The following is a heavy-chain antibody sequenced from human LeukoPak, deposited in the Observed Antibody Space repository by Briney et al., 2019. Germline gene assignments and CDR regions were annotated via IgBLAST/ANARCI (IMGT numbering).Heavy chain of an antibody. D-gene: IGHD3-16*01. J-gene: IGHJ3*01. Sequence: GGSLRLSCAASGFTFSSYSMNWVRQAPGKGLEWFSYISVSSRNVIDYADSVKGRFTISRDDAKNSLYLQMNSQRAEDTAVYFCARDFGPRLYAFDVWGQGTMITVSS. CDR1: GFTFSSYS. V-gene: IGHV3-48*04. CDR3: ARDFGPRLYAFDV. CDR2: ISVSSRNVI.